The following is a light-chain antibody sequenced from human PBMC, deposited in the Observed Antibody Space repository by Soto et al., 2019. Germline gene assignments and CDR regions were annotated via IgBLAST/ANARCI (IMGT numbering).Light chain of an antibody. CDR1: QNIGTY. CDR2: DAS. V-gene: IGKV3-11*01. CDR3: LQRNTWPPWT. J-gene: IGKJ1*01. Sequence: EIVLTQSPATLSLSPGERAILSCGASQNIGTYLAWYQQRPGQSPRLLIYDASNRATGIPARFSGSGPGTDFTLTISSLEPEDFAVYYCLQRNTWPPWTFGQGTKVEI.